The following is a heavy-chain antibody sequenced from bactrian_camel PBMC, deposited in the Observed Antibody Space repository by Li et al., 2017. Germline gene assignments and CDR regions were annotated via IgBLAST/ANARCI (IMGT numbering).Heavy chain of an antibody. D-gene: IGHD6*01. V-gene: IGHV3S1*01. CDR3: ALDLRPCTVIPRYVGR. Sequence: HVQLVESGGGSVQAGGSLTLSCAASGEPVGSRCMAWFRQAPGKRREGVAYIRVSGDGVDYRDSVKGRFTISQDNAENTLYLQMNSLKPEDTAMYYCALDLRPCTVIPRYVGRWGQGTQVTVS. CDR2: IRVSGDGV. CDR1: GEPVGSRC. J-gene: IGHJ6*01.